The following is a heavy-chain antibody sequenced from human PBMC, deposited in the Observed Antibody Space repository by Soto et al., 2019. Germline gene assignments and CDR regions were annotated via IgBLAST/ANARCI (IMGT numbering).Heavy chain of an antibody. CDR2: MNPNSGNT. D-gene: IGHD1-7*01. CDR3: ARGLSYLELPPWYDP. J-gene: IGHJ5*02. Sequence: QVPLVESGVEVKKPGASVKVSCKASGYTFTSYDINWVRQATGQWLEWMGWMNPNSGNTGYAQKFQGRVTMTRNTSISTGYMELSSLRSEDTAVYYCARGLSYLELPPWYDPWGQGTLVTVSS. V-gene: IGHV1-8*01. CDR1: GYTFTSYD.